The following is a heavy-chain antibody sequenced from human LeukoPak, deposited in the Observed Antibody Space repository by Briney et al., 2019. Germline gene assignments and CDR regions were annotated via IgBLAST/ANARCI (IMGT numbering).Heavy chain of an antibody. J-gene: IGHJ3*02. CDR2: INHSGST. Sequence: SETLSLTCAVYGGSFSGYYWSWIRQPPGKGLEWIGEINHSGSTNYNPSLKSRVTISVDTSKNQFSLELSSMTAADTAVYYCARGGVFSHDAFDIWGQGTMVTVSS. CDR3: ARGGVFSHDAFDI. CDR1: GGSFSGYY. D-gene: IGHD3-10*01. V-gene: IGHV4-34*01.